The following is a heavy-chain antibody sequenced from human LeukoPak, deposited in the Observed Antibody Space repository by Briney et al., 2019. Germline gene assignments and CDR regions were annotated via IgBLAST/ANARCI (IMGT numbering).Heavy chain of an antibody. J-gene: IGHJ4*02. D-gene: IGHD3-10*01. CDR2: ISWNSGSI. CDR3: AQGGDASGRALNY. V-gene: IGHV3-9*01. CDR1: GFTFDDYA. Sequence: GGSLRLSCAASGFTFDDYAMHWVRQAPGKGLEWVSGISWNSGSIGYADSVKGRFTISRDNAKNSLYLQMNSLRAEDTALYYCAQGGDASGRALNYWGQGTLVTVSS.